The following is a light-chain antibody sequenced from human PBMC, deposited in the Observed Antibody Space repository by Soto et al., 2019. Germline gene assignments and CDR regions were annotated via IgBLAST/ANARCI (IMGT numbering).Light chain of an antibody. CDR3: SSYKSSSTLFV. CDR1: SSDVGGYNY. V-gene: IGLV2-14*03. J-gene: IGLJ1*01. CDR2: DVS. Sequence: QSALTQPASVSGSPGQSITISCTGTSSDVGGYNYVSWYQQHPGKAPKLMIYDVSARPSGVSNRFSGSKSGNTASLTISGLQAEDEADSYCSSYKSSSTLFVFGTGTKVTVL.